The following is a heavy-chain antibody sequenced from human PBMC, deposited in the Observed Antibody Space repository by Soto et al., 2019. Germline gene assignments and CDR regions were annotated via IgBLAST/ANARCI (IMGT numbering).Heavy chain of an antibody. CDR2: IYYSGST. V-gene: IGHV4-31*03. J-gene: IGHJ4*02. D-gene: IGHD2-2*01. CDR3: ARSSSRYQLPQFYY. CDR1: GGSISSGGYY. Sequence: LSLTCTVSGGSISSGGYYWRWIRQHPGKGLEWIGYIYYSGSTYYNPSLKSRVTISVDTSKNQFSLKLSSVTAADTAVYYCARSSSRYQLPQFYYWGQGTLFTVSS.